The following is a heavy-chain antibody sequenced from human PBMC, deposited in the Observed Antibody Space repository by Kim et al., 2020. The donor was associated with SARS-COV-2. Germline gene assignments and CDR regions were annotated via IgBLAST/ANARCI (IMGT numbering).Heavy chain of an antibody. CDR3: AKDMGGIAAAGRGFYYYYGMDV. J-gene: IGHJ6*02. CDR2: ISWDGGST. D-gene: IGHD6-13*01. V-gene: IGHV3-43*01. CDR1: GFTFDDYT. Sequence: GGSLRLSCAASGFTFDDYTMHWVRQAPGKGLEWVSLISWDGGSTYYADSVKGRFTISRDNSKNSLYLHMNSLRTEDTALYYCAKDMGGIAAAGRGFYYYYGMDVWGQGTTVTVSS.